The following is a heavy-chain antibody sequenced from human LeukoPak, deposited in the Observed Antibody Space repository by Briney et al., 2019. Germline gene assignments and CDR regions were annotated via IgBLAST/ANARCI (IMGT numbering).Heavy chain of an antibody. CDR1: GGSISSYY. CDR3: ARQMDYQYGMDV. Sequence: PSETLSLTCTVSGGSISSYYWSWIRQPPGKGLEWIGYIYYSGSTNYNPSLKSRVTISVDTSKNQFSLKLSSVTAADTAVYYCARQMDYQYGMDVWGQGTTVTVSS. CDR2: IYYSGST. J-gene: IGHJ6*02. D-gene: IGHD5-24*01. V-gene: IGHV4-59*08.